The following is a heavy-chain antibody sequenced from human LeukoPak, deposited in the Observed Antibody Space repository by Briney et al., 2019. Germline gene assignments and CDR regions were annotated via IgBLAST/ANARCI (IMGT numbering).Heavy chain of an antibody. CDR1: GGSISRSGYY. CDR2: IYYSGST. V-gene: IGHV4-39*01. D-gene: IGHD5-18*01. J-gene: IGHJ4*02. CDR3: ARQNVDTAMVTWSDY. Sequence: NPSETLSLTCTVSGGSISRSGYYWGWIRQPPGKGLEWIGSIYYSGSTYYNPSLKSRVAISVDTSKNQFSLRLSSVTAADTALYYCARQNVDTAMVTWSDYWGQGTLVTVSS.